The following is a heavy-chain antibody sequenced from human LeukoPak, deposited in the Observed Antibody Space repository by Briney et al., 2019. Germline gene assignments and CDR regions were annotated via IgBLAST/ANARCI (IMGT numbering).Heavy chain of an antibody. CDR3: ARAGVVVTTSTAFDI. CDR1: GFTFSSYS. D-gene: IGHD3-22*01. CDR2: ISSSSSYI. Sequence: PGGSLRLSCAASGFTFSSYSMNWVRQAPGKGLEWVSSISSSSSYIYYADSVKGRFTISRDNAKNSLYLQMNSLRAEDTAVYYCARAGVVVTTSTAFDIWGQGTMVTVSS. V-gene: IGHV3-21*01. J-gene: IGHJ3*02.